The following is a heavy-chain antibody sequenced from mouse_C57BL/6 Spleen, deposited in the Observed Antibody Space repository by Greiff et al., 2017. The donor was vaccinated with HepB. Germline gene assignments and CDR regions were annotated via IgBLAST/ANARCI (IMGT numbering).Heavy chain of an antibody. V-gene: IGHV6-3*01. CDR1: GFTFSNYW. D-gene: IGHD1-1*01. CDR2: IRLKSDNYAT. Sequence: EVKVEESGGGLVQPGGSMKLSCVASGFTFSNYWMNWVRQSPEKGLEWVAQIRLKSDNYATHYAESVKGRFTISRDDSKSSVYLQMNNLRAEDTEMYYCTVVGIITFAYWGQGTLVTVSA. J-gene: IGHJ3*01. CDR3: TVVGIITFAY.